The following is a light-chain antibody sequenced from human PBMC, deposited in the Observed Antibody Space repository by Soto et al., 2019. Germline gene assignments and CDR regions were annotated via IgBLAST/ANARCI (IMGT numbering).Light chain of an antibody. J-gene: IGKJ1*01. CDR2: AAS. Sequence: DIQMTQSPSSLSASVGDRVTITCRSSQSITTYLSWYQQRPGTAPKLLIYAASNLQGGVPSRFSGSGSGTDFTLTISSLQPEDFATYYCQQSYNTPRTFGQGTKVDIK. V-gene: IGKV1-39*01. CDR1: QSITTY. CDR3: QQSYNTPRT.